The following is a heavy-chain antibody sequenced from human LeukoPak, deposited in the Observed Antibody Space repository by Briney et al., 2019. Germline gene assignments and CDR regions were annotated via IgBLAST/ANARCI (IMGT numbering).Heavy chain of an antibody. V-gene: IGHV4-59*08. Sequence: SETLSLICTVSGGSISSYYWSWIRQPPGKGLEWIGYIYYSGSTNYNPSLKSRVTISVDTSKNQFSLKLSSVTAADTAVYYCARHDNYPGFGRGFDPWGQGFLVTVTS. J-gene: IGHJ5*02. CDR2: IYYSGST. D-gene: IGHD1-14*01. CDR1: GGSISSYY. CDR3: ARHDNYPGFGRGFDP.